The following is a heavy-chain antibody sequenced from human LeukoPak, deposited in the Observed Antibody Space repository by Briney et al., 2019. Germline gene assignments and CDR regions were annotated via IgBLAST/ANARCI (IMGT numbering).Heavy chain of an antibody. J-gene: IGHJ6*02. V-gene: IGHV4-39*07. Sequence: PSETLSLTCTVSGGSIRSSYYYWGWIRQPPGKGLEWIGEINHSGSTNYNPSLKSRVTISVDTSKNQFSLKLSSVTAADTAVYYCARDPLTMYRYYYYGMDVWGQGTTVTVSS. CDR1: GGSIRSSYYY. CDR2: INHSGST. CDR3: ARDPLTMYRYYYYGMDV. D-gene: IGHD3-10*02.